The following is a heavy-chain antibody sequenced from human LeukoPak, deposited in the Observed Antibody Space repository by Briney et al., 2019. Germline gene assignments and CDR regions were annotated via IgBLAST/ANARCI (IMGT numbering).Heavy chain of an antibody. Sequence: GASVKVSCKASGYTFTGYYIHWVRQAPGQGLEWMRWINPNSGGTKYAQKFQGRVTMTRDTSISTAYMELSSLTSDDTALYYCARDGAVAGTAYPEYWGQGTLVTVSS. J-gene: IGHJ4*02. CDR1: GYTFTGYY. D-gene: IGHD6-19*01. CDR3: ARDGAVAGTAYPEY. CDR2: INPNSGGT. V-gene: IGHV1-2*02.